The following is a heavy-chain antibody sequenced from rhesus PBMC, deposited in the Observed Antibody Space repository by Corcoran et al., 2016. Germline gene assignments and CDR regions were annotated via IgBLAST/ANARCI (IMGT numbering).Heavy chain of an antibody. D-gene: IGHD3-9*01. J-gene: IGHJ1*01. CDR3: TGDGYY. Sequence: EVKLEESGGGLVQPGGSMKLSCVASGFTFSNYWMNWVRQSPEKGLEWVAQIRLKSDNYATNYAESVKGRFTISRDDSKSSVYLQMNHLRAEDTGIYYCTGDGYYWGQGTTLTVSS. CDR2: IRLKSDNYAT. V-gene: IGHV3-30*01. CDR1: GFTFSNYW.